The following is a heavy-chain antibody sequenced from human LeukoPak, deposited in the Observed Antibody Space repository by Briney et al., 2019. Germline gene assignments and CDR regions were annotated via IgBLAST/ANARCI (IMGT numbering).Heavy chain of an antibody. Sequence: PSQTLSLTCAVSGGSISSDGYSWSWIRQPPGKGLEWIGYMYHSGSTYYNPSLKSRVTMSVDRSKNQFSLKLSSVSAADTAVYYCARQISSGTQPCDWFDPWGQGTLVTVSS. CDR1: GGSISSDGYS. D-gene: IGHD6-19*01. V-gene: IGHV4-30-2*01. J-gene: IGHJ5*02. CDR2: MYHSGST. CDR3: ARQISSGTQPCDWFDP.